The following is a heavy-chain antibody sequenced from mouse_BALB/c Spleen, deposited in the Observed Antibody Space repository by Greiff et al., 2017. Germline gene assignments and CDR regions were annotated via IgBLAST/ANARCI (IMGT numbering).Heavy chain of an antibody. CDR1: GFSFTNSG. CDR3: AKRDGNTWFAY. Sequence: VKLMESGPGLVAPSQSLSITCTVSGFSFTNSGVHWVRQSPGKGLEWLGVIWGDGSTNYNSAFKSRLSISKDNSKSQVFLKMNSLQTDDTARYYCAKRDGNTWFAYWGQGTLVTVSA. J-gene: IGHJ3*01. D-gene: IGHD2-1*01. V-gene: IGHV2-6-6*01. CDR2: IWGDGST.